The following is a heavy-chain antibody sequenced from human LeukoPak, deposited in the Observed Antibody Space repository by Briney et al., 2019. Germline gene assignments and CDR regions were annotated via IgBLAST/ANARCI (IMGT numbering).Heavy chain of an antibody. D-gene: IGHD6-13*01. CDR1: GDSISSGDYY. Sequence: SETLSLTCTVSGDSISSGDYYWSWLRQPARKRLEWIGRISSSGSTNYNPSLKSRVTISVDTSKNQFSLKLSSVTAADTAVYYCARDTGIAAAMGKWFDPWGQGTLVTVSS. CDR3: ARDTGIAAAMGKWFDP. CDR2: ISSSGST. J-gene: IGHJ5*02. V-gene: IGHV4-61*02.